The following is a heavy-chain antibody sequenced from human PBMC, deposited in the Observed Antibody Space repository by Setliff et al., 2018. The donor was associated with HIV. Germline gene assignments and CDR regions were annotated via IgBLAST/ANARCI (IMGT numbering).Heavy chain of an antibody. D-gene: IGHD2-21*02. CDR2: IYHSGST. CDR1: GYSISSGYY. Sequence: SETLSLTCTVSGYSISSGYYWGWIRQPPGKGLEWIGSIYHSGSTYYNPSLKSRVTISVDTSKNQFSLKLSSVTAADTAVYYSARAMRGVVVTNMYYYYGMDVWGQGTTVTVSS. V-gene: IGHV4-38-2*02. CDR3: ARAMRGVVVTNMYYYYGMDV. J-gene: IGHJ6*02.